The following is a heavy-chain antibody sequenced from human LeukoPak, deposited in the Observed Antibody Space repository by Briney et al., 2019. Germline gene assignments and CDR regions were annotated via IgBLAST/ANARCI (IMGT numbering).Heavy chain of an antibody. J-gene: IGHJ4*02. V-gene: IGHV1-18*04. CDR1: GYTFTSYG. CDR2: ISAYNGNT. Sequence: ASVKVSCKASGYTFTSYGISWVRQAPGQGMEWMGWISAYNGNTNYAQKLQGRVTMTTDASTSTAYIELRSLRSDDTAVYYCATGLRYFDWLLDYWGQGTLVTVSS. CDR3: ATGLRYFDWLLDY. D-gene: IGHD3-9*01.